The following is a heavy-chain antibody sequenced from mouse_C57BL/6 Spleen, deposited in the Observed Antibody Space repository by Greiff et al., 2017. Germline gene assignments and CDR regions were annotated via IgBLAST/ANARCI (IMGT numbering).Heavy chain of an antibody. CDR2: INPYNGGT. CDR3: ARMKDSLLRAMDY. Sequence: VQLKESGPVLVKPGASVKMSCKASGYTFTDYYMNWVKQSHGKSLEWIGVINPYNGGTSYNQKFKGKATLTVDKSSSTAYMELNSLTSEDSAVYYCARMKDSLLRAMDYWGQGTSVTVSS. CDR1: GYTFTDYY. V-gene: IGHV1-19*01. D-gene: IGHD1-2*01. J-gene: IGHJ4*01.